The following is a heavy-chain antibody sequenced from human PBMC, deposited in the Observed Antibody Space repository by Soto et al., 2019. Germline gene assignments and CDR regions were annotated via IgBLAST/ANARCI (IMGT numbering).Heavy chain of an antibody. D-gene: IGHD2-15*01. CDR3: ARGMGLLGYCSGGSCYSGSYYYYYMDV. CDR1: GFTFSSYA. CDR2: ISSNGGST. V-gene: IGHV3-64*01. J-gene: IGHJ6*03. Sequence: GGSLRLSCAASGFTFSSYAMHWVRQAPGKGLEYVSAISSNGGSTYYANSVKGRFTISRDNSKNTLYLQMGSLRAEDMAVYYCARGMGLLGYCSGGSCYSGSYYYYYMDVWGKGTTVTVSS.